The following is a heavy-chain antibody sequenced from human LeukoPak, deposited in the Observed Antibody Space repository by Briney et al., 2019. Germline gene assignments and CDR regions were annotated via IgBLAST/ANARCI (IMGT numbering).Heavy chain of an antibody. Sequence: GGSLRLSCAASGFTFSSCSMNWVRQAPGKGLEWVSSISSSSSYIYYADSVKGRFTISRDNAKNSLYLQMNSLRAEDTAVYYCARVVPAALGFDYWGQGTLVTVSS. D-gene: IGHD2-2*01. J-gene: IGHJ4*02. CDR2: ISSSSSYI. CDR1: GFTFSSCS. V-gene: IGHV3-21*01. CDR3: ARVVPAALGFDY.